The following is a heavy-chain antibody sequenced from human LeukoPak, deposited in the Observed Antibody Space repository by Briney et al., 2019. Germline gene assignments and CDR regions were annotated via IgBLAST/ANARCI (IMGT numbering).Heavy chain of an antibody. Sequence: PSETLSLTCTVSGGSISSYYWSWIRQPPGKGLEWIGYIYYSGSTNYNPSLKSRVTISVDTSKNQFSLKLSSVTAADTAVYYCARMVGYGYAPDWYYFDYWVQGTLVTVSS. J-gene: IGHJ4*02. V-gene: IGHV4-59*01. D-gene: IGHD5-18*01. CDR1: GGSISSYY. CDR3: ARMVGYGYAPDWYYFDY. CDR2: IYYSGST.